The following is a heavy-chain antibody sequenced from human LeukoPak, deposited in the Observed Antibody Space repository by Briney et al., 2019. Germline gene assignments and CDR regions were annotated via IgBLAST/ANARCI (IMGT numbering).Heavy chain of an antibody. D-gene: IGHD2-2*01. CDR3: ARGYCTSTSCYFDY. J-gene: IGHJ4*02. CDR1: GFTFSSYW. Sequence: PGGSLRLSCAASGFTFSSYWMSWVRQAPGKGLDWVANIKQDGSEKYYVDSVKGRFTISRDNAKNSLYLQMNSLRAEDTAVYYCARGYCTSTSCYFDYWGQGTLVTVPS. CDR2: IKQDGSEK. V-gene: IGHV3-7*01.